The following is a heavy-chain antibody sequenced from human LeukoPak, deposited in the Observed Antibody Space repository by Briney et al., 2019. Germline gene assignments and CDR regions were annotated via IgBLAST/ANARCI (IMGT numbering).Heavy chain of an antibody. CDR3: ATDSRYSGYGGGWFDP. J-gene: IGHJ5*02. D-gene: IGHD5-12*01. V-gene: IGHV4-34*01. CDR2: INHSGST. Sequence: SETLSLTCTVSGGSISSYYWSWIRQPAGKGLEWIGEINHSGSTNYNPSLKSRVTISVDTSKNQFSLKLSSVTAADTAVYYCATDSRYSGYGGGWFDPWGQGTLVTVSS. CDR1: GGSISSYY.